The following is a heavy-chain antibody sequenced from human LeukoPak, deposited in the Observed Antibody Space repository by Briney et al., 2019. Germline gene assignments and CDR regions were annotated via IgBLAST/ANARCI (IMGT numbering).Heavy chain of an antibody. J-gene: IGHJ4*02. D-gene: IGHD6-19*01. CDR1: GFTFSSYS. CDR3: ARADKVGYSSGWYAD. Sequence: GGSLRLSCAAPGFTFSSYSMNWVRQAPGKGLEWVSSISSSSSYIYYADSVKGRFTISRDNAKNSLYLQMNSLRAEDTAVYYCARADKVGYSSGWYADWGQGTLVTVSS. V-gene: IGHV3-21*01. CDR2: ISSSSSYI.